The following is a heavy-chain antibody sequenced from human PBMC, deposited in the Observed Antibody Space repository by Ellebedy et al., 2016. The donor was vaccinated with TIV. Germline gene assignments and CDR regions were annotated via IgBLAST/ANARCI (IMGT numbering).Heavy chain of an antibody. Sequence: PGGSLRLSCAASGFYFSSYGMHWVRQAPGKGLEWMAVISYDGSNTYYADSVKGRFTISRDNSNNTLYLQMNSLRPEDTAVYYCAKDSGFRHYYDTSGYEDYWGQGTLVTVSS. CDR3: AKDSGFRHYYDTSGYEDY. D-gene: IGHD3-22*01. V-gene: IGHV3-30*18. CDR1: GFYFSSYG. CDR2: ISYDGSNT. J-gene: IGHJ4*02.